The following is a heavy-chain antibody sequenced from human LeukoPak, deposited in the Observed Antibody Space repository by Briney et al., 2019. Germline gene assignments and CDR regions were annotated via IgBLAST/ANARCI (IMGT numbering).Heavy chain of an antibody. CDR3: ARDIGAEWFDP. V-gene: IGHV3-48*04. D-gene: IGHD3-16*01. Sequence: PGGSLRLSCAASGFTFSSYSMNWVRQAPGKGLEWVSYISSRSSTIYYADSVKGRFTISRDNAKNSLYLQMNSLRAEDTAVYYCARDIGAEWFDPWGQGTLVTVSS. CDR1: GFTFSSYS. CDR2: ISSRSSTI. J-gene: IGHJ5*02.